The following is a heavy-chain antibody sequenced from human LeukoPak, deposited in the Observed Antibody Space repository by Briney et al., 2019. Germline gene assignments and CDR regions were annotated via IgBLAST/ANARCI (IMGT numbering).Heavy chain of an antibody. CDR1: GFTFSTYW. CDR3: ARIAAAGTFDY. J-gene: IGHJ4*02. V-gene: IGHV3-21*01. CDR2: ISSSSSYI. D-gene: IGHD6-13*01. Sequence: GGSLRLSCAASGFTFSTYWMSWVRQAPGKGLEWVSSISSSSSYIYYADSVKGRFTISRDNAKNSLYLQMNSLRAEDTAVYYCARIAAAGTFDYWGQGTLVTVSS.